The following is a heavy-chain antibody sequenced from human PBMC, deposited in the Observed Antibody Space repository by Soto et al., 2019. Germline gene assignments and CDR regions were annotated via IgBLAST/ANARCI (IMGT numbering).Heavy chain of an antibody. CDR2: IRSKANSYAT. V-gene: IGHV3-73*01. CDR3: TRRGLYYDILTGYYEDAFDI. CDR1: GFTFSGSA. J-gene: IGHJ3*02. D-gene: IGHD3-9*01. Sequence: GGSLRLSCAASGFTFSGSAMHWVRPASGKGLEWVGRIRSKANSYATAYAASVKGRFTISRDDSKNTAYLQMNSLKTEDTAVYYCTRRGLYYDILTGYYEDAFDIWGQGTMVTVSS.